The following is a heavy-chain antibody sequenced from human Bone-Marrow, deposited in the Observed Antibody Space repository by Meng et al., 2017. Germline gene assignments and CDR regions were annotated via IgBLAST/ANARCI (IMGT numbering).Heavy chain of an antibody. Sequence: QVQPVPSVASVKEPVFSVTGSCNASGYTFTTYGISWDRQAPGQGLDWMGCISGYNGYTKYAQKLQGRVTMTTDTSTSTAYMEPRSLRSDDTAVYYCAREGGSYYPDYWGQGTLVTVSS. CDR1: GYTFTTYG. V-gene: IGHV1-18*04. CDR3: AREGGSYYPDY. D-gene: IGHD1-26*01. J-gene: IGHJ4*02. CDR2: ISGYNGYT.